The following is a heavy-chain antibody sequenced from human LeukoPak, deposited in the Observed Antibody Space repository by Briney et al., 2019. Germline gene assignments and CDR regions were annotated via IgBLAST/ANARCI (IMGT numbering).Heavy chain of an antibody. D-gene: IGHD3-10*01. V-gene: IGHV3-9*01. J-gene: IGHJ4*02. CDR2: ISWNSGSI. Sequence: SGGSLRLSCAASGFTFDDYAMHWVRQAPGKGLEWVSGISWNSGSIGYADSVKGRFTISRDNAKNSLYLQMNSLRAEDTALYYCARDLLWFGELGEERFDYWGQGTLVTVSS. CDR3: ARDLLWFGELGEERFDY. CDR1: GFTFDDYA.